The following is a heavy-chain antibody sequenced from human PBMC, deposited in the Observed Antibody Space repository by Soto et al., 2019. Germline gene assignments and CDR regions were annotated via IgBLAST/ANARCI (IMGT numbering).Heavy chain of an antibody. J-gene: IGHJ5*02. CDR3: GRGPPQIRFLGRWFDP. D-gene: IGHD3-3*01. CDR2: IFYNGTT. V-gene: IGHV4-59*01. Sequence: PSETLSLTCTVSGGFISTYFWSWIRQVPGKGPEWIGYIFYNGTTNYNPSLKSRVTMSVDTSKNQFSLKLNSVTAADPAVYYCGRGPPQIRFLGRWFDPWGPGTQVTVSS. CDR1: GGFISTYF.